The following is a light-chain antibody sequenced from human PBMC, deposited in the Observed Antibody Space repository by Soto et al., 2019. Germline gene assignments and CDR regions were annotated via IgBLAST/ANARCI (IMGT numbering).Light chain of an antibody. CDR2: GAS. CDR1: QSVSSN. Sequence: EIVLTQSPGTLSLSPGKRATLSCRASQSVSSNYLAWYQQKPGQAPRLLIYGASTRATGIPARFSGSGSGTEFTLTISSLQPDDFATYYCQQYNTYSPERTFGQGTKVDIK. V-gene: IGKV3-15*01. CDR3: QQYNTYSPERT. J-gene: IGKJ1*01.